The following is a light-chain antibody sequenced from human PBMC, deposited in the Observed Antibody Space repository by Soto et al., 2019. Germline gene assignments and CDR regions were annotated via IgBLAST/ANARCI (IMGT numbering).Light chain of an antibody. Sequence: DIQMTQSPSSLSASVGDRVTITCRASLRISSYLNWYQQKPGKAPKLLIYAASSLQSGVPSRFSGSESGTDFTLTIRSLQPEGFATYYFQQRYNTPVSFGKGTRLEIK. J-gene: IGKJ5*01. CDR3: QQRYNTPVS. CDR2: AAS. V-gene: IGKV1-39*01. CDR1: LRISSY.